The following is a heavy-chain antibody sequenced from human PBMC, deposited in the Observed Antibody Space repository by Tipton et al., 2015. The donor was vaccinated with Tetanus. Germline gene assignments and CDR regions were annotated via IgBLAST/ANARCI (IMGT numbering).Heavy chain of an antibody. CDR1: GTTFSTYY. J-gene: IGHJ4*02. CDR3: AGGLGDVSPHYRISRRYYFDH. CDR2: INPSGST. D-gene: IGHD3-10*01. V-gene: IGHV4-34*01. Sequence: TLSLTCAVSGTTFSTYYWSWIRQPPGKGLEWIGEINPSGSTTYNPSLKSRVTISVDRSKNQFSLEMTSVIAADAAVYYWAGGLGDVSPHYRISRRYYFDHWGQGALVTVSS.